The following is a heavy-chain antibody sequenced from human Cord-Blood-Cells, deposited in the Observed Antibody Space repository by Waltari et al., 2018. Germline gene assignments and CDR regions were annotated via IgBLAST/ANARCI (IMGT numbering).Heavy chain of an antibody. CDR1: GYTFTSYS. J-gene: IGHJ4*02. CDR3: ARDMGSSGWYY. V-gene: IGHV1-46*01. D-gene: IGHD6-19*01. CDR2: INPSGGST. Sequence: QVQLVQSGAEVKKPGASVQVSCRASGYTFTSYSMHWVRQAPGQGVEWMGIINPSGGSTSYAQKFQGRVTMTRDTSTSTVYMELSSLRSEDTAVYYCARDMGSSGWYYWGQGTLVTVSS.